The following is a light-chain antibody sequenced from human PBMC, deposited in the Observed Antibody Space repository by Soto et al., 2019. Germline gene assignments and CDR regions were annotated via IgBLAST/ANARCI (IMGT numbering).Light chain of an antibody. J-gene: IGKJ1*01. CDR1: QSIRSD. V-gene: IGKV1-39*01. Sequence: DIQMTQSPSSLSASVGDRITITCRASQSIRSDLNWYQQKPGKAPNLLIYAASNLQTGVPSRFSGRGSGTEFTLTISSLQPEDFAIYYCQQSYSTPWTFGQGTKVEIK. CDR2: AAS. CDR3: QQSYSTPWT.